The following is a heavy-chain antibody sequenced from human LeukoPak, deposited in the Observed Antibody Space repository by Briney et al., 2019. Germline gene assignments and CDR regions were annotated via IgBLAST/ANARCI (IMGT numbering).Heavy chain of an antibody. V-gene: IGHV3-7*05. CDR3: ARGGYSYGYDY. J-gene: IGHJ4*02. Sequence: PGGSLRLSCAASGFTFSSYWVSWVRQAPGKGLEWVANIKQDGSEKYYVDSVKGRFTISRDNAKNSLYLQMNSLRAEDTAVYYCARGGYSYGYDYWGQGTLVTVSS. CDR1: GFTFSSYW. CDR2: IKQDGSEK. D-gene: IGHD5-18*01.